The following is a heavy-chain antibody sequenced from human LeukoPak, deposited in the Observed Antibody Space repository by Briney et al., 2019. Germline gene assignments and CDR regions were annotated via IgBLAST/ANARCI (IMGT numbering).Heavy chain of an antibody. J-gene: IGHJ4*02. CDR1: GGSFSGYY. D-gene: IGHD5-18*01. CDR3: ARGSYSYGNAFDY. Sequence: SETLSLTCAVYGGSFSGYYWSWIRQPPGKGLEWIGSMHYSGSTYYNPSLKSRVTMSVDTSKNQFSLNLNSVTAADTAVYFCARGSYSYGNAFDYWGQGTLVTVSS. CDR2: MHYSGST. V-gene: IGHV4-34*01.